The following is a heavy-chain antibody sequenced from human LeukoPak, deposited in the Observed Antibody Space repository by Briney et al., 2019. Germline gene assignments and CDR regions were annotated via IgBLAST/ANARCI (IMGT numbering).Heavy chain of an antibody. J-gene: IGHJ4*02. CDR1: GFTVSTYS. Sequence: PRGSLSLPCAASGFTVSTYSMGWVRQAPGKGLEWVSYIGSTTIYADSVRGRFTISRDNAENSLYLQMNSLRAEDTAVYYCARDGPPAGVGVCVFWGRRTRVSVSS. D-gene: IGHD6-19*01. CDR3: ARDGPPAGVGVCVF. CDR2: IGSTTI. V-gene: IGHV3-48*01.